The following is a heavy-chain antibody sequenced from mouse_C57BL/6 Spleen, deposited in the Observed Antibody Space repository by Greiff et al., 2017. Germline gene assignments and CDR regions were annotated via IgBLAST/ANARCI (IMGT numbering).Heavy chain of an antibody. V-gene: IGHV10-1*01. J-gene: IGHJ4*01. CDR2: IRSKSNNYAT. CDR1: GFSFNTYA. Sequence: EVQRVESGGGLVQPKGSLKLSCAASGFSFNTYAMNWVRQAPGKGLEWVARIRSKSNNYATYYADSVKDRFTISRDDSESMLYLQMNNLKTEDTAMYDCVRRGYVSNYAMDYWGQGTSVTVSS. CDR3: VRRGYVSNYAMDY. D-gene: IGHD1-1*01.